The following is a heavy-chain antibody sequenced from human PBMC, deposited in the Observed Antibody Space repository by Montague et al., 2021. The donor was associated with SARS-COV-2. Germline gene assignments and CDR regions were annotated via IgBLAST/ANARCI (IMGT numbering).Heavy chain of an antibody. D-gene: IGHD5-24*01. V-gene: IGHV4-38-2*02. J-gene: IGHJ5*02. CDR2: IYLSGST. Sequence: SETLSLTCTVSGYSISSGYYWGWIRQPPGKGLEWIGNIYLSGSTYYNPSLKSRVTISVDTSKNQFSLKLSSVTAADTAVYYCARDGFTRLQLWSWFDPWGQGTLVTVSS. CDR1: GYSISSGYY. CDR3: ARDGFTRLQLWSWFDP.